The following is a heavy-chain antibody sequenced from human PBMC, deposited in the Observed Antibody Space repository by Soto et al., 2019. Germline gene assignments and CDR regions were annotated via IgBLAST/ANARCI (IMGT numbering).Heavy chain of an antibody. Sequence: QVQLVQSGAEVKKPGASVKVSCKASGYTFTTYGMSWVRQAPGQGLDWMGWISTYNGNTKYAERLQGRVTMTIDTTTSTAYMELRSLRSDDTAVYYCARGPTDYYDNSGNYFLDYWGQGTLVTVSS. CDR2: ISTYNGNT. V-gene: IGHV1-18*01. D-gene: IGHD3-22*01. CDR3: ARGPTDYYDNSGNYFLDY. CDR1: GYTFTTYG. J-gene: IGHJ4*02.